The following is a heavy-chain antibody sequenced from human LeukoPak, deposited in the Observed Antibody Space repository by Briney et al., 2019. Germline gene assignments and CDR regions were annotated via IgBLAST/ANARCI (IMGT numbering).Heavy chain of an antibody. J-gene: IGHJ6*02. D-gene: IGHD3-10*01. CDR1: GYTFTSYG. CDR2: ISAYNGNT. Sequence: ASVTVSFKASGYTFTSYGISWVRQAPGQGLEWMGWISAYNGNTNYAQKLQGRVTMTTDTSTSTAYMELRSLRSDDTAVYYCANNMVRDLYGMDVWGQGTTVTVSS. CDR3: ANNMVRDLYGMDV. V-gene: IGHV1-18*01.